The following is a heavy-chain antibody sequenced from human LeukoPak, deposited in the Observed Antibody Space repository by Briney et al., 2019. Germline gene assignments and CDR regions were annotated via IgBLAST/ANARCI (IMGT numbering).Heavy chain of an antibody. D-gene: IGHD5-12*01. CDR2: ISAYNGNT. CDR1: GCTFTSYG. J-gene: IGHJ4*02. Sequence: ASVKVSCKASGCTFTSYGISWVRQAPGQGLEWMGWISAYNGNTNYAQKLQGRVTMTTDTSTSTAYMELRSLRSDDTAVYYCARERWLQYSYDYWGQGTLVTVSS. CDR3: ARERWLQYSYDY. V-gene: IGHV1-18*01.